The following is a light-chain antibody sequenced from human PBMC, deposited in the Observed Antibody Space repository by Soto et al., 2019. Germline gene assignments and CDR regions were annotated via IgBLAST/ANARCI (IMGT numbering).Light chain of an antibody. CDR3: CSYAGSYTLV. Sequence: QSELTQPRSVSGSPGQSVTISCTGTSIDVGGYNYVSWYQQHPGKVPKLMIYDVNKRPSGVPDRFSGSKSGNTASLTISGLQAEDEADYYCCSYAGSYTLVFGGGTKLTVL. CDR1: SIDVGGYNY. CDR2: DVN. V-gene: IGLV2-11*01. J-gene: IGLJ2*01.